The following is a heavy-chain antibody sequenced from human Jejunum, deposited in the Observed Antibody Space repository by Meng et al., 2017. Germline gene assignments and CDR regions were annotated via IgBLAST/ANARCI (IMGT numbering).Heavy chain of an antibody. CDR3: ARDLTYGFLE. CDR2: INTNNGNP. V-gene: IGHV7-4-1*02. D-gene: IGHD3-3*01. Sequence: QLLQSGSELKEPGASVKVSCKASGYTFTSYAINWLRQAPGQGPEWMGWINTNNGNPTYAQGFTGRFVFSVDTSVSTAYLQITSLKAEDTAVYFCARDLTYGFLEWGQGTLVTVSS. J-gene: IGHJ4*02. CDR1: GYTFTSYA.